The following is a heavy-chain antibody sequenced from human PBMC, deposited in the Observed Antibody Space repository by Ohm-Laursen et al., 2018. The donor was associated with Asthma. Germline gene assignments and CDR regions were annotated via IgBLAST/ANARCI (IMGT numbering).Heavy chain of an antibody. Sequence: SLRLSCAASGFTFSSYAMSWVRQAPGKGLECVSAIIGSGADTYYADSVKGRFTISRDNANNSLYLQMNSLRAEDTAVYYCARVYYSVIPGRFDPWGQGTLVTVSS. CDR2: IIGSGADT. J-gene: IGHJ5*02. CDR1: GFTFSSYA. D-gene: IGHD3-16*02. CDR3: ARVYYSVIPGRFDP. V-gene: IGHV3-23*01.